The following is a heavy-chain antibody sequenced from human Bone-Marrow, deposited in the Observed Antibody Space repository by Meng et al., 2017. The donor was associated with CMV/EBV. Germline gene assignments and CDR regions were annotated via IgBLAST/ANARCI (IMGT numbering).Heavy chain of an antibody. J-gene: IGHJ4*02. CDR1: GYSFTSYW. D-gene: IGHD5-24*01. Sequence: GGSLRLSCKGSGYSFTSYWIGWVRQMPGKGLEWMGIIYPGDSDTRYSPSFQGQVTISADKSISTAYLQWSSLKASDTAMYYCARRPQRWLQLGVGFDYWGQGPLVTVSS. CDR3: ARRPQRWLQLGVGFDY. V-gene: IGHV5-51*01. CDR2: IYPGDSDT.